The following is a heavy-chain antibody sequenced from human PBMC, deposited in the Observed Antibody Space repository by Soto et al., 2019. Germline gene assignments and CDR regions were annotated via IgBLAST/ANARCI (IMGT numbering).Heavy chain of an antibody. CDR3: ARDADILTGSDAFDI. D-gene: IGHD3-9*01. J-gene: IGHJ3*02. CDR2: IGSSSSYT. CDR1: GFTFSDYY. Sequence: QVQLVESGGGLVKPGGSLRLSCAASGFTFSDYYMSWIRQAPGKGLEWVSYIGSSSSYTNYADSVKGRLTISRDNAKNSLYLQMNSLRAEDTAVYYCARDADILTGSDAFDIWGQGTMVTVSS. V-gene: IGHV3-11*05.